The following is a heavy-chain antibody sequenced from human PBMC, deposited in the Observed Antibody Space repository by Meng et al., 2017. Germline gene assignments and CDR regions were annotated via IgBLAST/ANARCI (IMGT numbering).Heavy chain of an antibody. CDR3: ARLVAGTFGQLFDP. V-gene: IGHV7-4-1*02. CDR1: GSTFTSYA. Sequence: GKLGQFGLGWTKLWASVKVSCKAPGSTFTSYAMNWVRQAPGQGLEWMGWINTNTGNPTYAQGFTGRFVFSLDTSVSTAYLQISSLKAEDTAVYYCARLVAGTFGQLFDPWGQGTLVTVSS. D-gene: IGHD2-15*01. CDR2: INTNTGNP. J-gene: IGHJ5*02.